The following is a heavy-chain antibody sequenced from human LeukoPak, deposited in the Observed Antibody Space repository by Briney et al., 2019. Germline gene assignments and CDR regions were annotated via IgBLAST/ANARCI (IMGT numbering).Heavy chain of an antibody. CDR1: GFTFSSYA. D-gene: IGHD2-2*02. CDR2: IKGSGDST. J-gene: IGHJ6*02. V-gene: IGHV3-23*01. Sequence: GGSLRLSCAASGFTFSSYAMSWVRQAPGKGPEWVSLIKGSGDSTYYADSVRGRFTISRDNSKNTLYLQMSSLRGEDTAVYYCAKGEVVPAAIYGMDVWGQGTTVTVS. CDR3: AKGEVVPAAIYGMDV.